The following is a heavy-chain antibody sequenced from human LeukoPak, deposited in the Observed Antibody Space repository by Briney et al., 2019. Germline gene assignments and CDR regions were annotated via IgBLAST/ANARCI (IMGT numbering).Heavy chain of an antibody. Sequence: VSVKVSCKASGYTFTSYDINWVRQATGQGPEWMGWMNPNSGNTGYAQKFQGRVTMTRNTSISTAYMELSSLRSEDTAVYYCARGVGRRSYQLLFRHYYYGMDVWGQGTTVTVSS. CDR2: MNPNSGNT. D-gene: IGHD2-2*01. V-gene: IGHV1-8*01. J-gene: IGHJ6*02. CDR1: GYTFTSYD. CDR3: ARGVGRRSYQLLFRHYYYGMDV.